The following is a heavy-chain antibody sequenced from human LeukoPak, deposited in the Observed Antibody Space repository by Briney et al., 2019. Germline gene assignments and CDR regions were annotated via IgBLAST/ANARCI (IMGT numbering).Heavy chain of an antibody. J-gene: IGHJ5*02. V-gene: IGHV3-23*01. CDR1: GVTFSSYG. CDR2: SSGSGGST. D-gene: IGHD6-13*01. Sequence: GGSLRLSYAASGVTFSSYGMSWVRQAPGKGLEWVSASSGSGGSTYYADSVKGRFTISRDNSKNTLYLQMNSLRAEDTAVYYCAKDKDYSSSSDWFDPWGQGTLVTVSS. CDR3: AKDKDYSSSSDWFDP.